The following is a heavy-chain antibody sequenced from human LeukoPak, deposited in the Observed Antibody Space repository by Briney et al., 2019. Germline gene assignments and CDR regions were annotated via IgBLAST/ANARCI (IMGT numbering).Heavy chain of an antibody. V-gene: IGHV4-39*01. CDR2: IYYSGTT. Sequence: SETLSLTCTVSGGSISSSSYYWGWTRQPPGKGLEWIGSIYYSGTTYYNPSLKSRVTISVDTSKNQFSLKLTSVTAADTAVYYCASLSAFSSSSHRASDAFDIWGQGTMVTVSS. D-gene: IGHD6-6*01. CDR1: GGSISSSSYY. J-gene: IGHJ3*02. CDR3: ASLSAFSSSSHRASDAFDI.